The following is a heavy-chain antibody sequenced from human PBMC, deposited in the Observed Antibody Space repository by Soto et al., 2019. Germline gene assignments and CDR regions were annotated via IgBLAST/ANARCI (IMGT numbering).Heavy chain of an antibody. CDR1: GGSISSGDYY. CDR3: ARGGVVVAATSRPHHFDY. Sequence: TSETLSLTCTVSGGSISSGDYYWSWIRQPPGKGLEWIGYIYYSGSTYYNPSLKSRVTISVDTSKSQFSLKLSSVTAADTAVYYCARGGVVVAATSRPHHFDYWGQGTLVTVS. D-gene: IGHD2-15*01. CDR2: IYYSGST. J-gene: IGHJ4*02. V-gene: IGHV4-30-4*01.